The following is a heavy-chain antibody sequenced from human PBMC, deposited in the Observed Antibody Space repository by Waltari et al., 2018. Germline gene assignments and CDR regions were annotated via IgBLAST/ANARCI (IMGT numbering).Heavy chain of an antibody. CDR3: ARDDADSSNFGGF. CDR2: IYPYMGNT. CDR1: GYIFSNYG. J-gene: IGHJ4*02. Sequence: QLVQSGAEVKKPGASVKVSCKASGYIFSNYGITWVRKAPGQGLEWMGWIYPYMGNTKDEQSPQGRVTLNPDTSTTTAYMEIRSLRSDDTAIYYCARDDADSSNFGGFWGQGTLVTVSS. V-gene: IGHV1-18*01. D-gene: IGHD6-13*01.